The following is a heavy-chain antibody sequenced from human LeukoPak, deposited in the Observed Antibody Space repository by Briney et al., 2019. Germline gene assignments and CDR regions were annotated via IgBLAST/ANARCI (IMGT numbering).Heavy chain of an antibody. Sequence: SETLSLTCTLSSGSIRGNTHNWGWIRQSPGKGLEWIGSFSFRGSTYSGPSLKSRLVMSLDTSEDQFSLKLSSVTAADTALYYCVIFDSGSDGAFDIWGQGTAVTVSS. CDR2: FSFRGST. CDR1: SGSIRGNTHN. J-gene: IGHJ3*02. V-gene: IGHV4-39*07. D-gene: IGHD3-10*01. CDR3: VIFDSGSDGAFDI.